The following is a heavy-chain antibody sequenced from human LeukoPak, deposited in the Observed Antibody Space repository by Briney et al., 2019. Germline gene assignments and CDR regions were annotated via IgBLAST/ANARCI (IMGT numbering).Heavy chain of an antibody. CDR1: GDSISSNSYN. CDR2: IYYSGST. J-gene: IGHJ4*02. Sequence: SETLSLTCTVSGDSISSNSYNWGWIRQPPEKGLEWIGSIYYSGSTYYNPSLNSRVSISVDTSKNQFSLKLPYVTAADTAVYYCARGLSHGTSWWIDYWGQRTLVTASS. V-gene: IGHV4-39*07. D-gene: IGHD6-13*01. CDR3: ARGLSHGTSWWIDY.